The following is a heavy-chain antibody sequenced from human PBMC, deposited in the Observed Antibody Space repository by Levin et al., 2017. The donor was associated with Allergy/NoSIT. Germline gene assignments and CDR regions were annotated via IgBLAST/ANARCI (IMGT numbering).Heavy chain of an antibody. D-gene: IGHD3-3*01. CDR3: ARVIGRYDFWSGYDGYYFDY. Sequence: SCAVSGYSISSGYYWGWIRQPPGKGLEWIGSIYHSGSTYYNPSLKSRVTILVDTSKNQFSLKLSSVTAADTAVYYCARVIGRYDFWSGYDGYYFDYWGQGTLVTVSS. V-gene: IGHV4-38-2*01. J-gene: IGHJ4*02. CDR1: GYSISSGYY. CDR2: IYHSGST.